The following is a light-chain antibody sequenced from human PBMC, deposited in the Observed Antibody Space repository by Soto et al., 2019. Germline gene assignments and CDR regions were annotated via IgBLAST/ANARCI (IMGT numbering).Light chain of an antibody. Sequence: QSVLTQPPSASGTPGQRVSISCSGSSSNIGTNYVYWNQHPPGAAPRLLVFRDDHRPAGVPVRFSASKSGTSASLAINGLRSEDEADYYCAAWDDSLNAFYVFGTGTKLTVL. CDR2: RDD. J-gene: IGLJ1*01. CDR3: AAWDDSLNAFYV. CDR1: SSNIGTNY. V-gene: IGLV1-47*01.